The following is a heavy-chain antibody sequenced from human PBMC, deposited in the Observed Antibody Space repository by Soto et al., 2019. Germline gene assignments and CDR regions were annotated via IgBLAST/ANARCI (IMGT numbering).Heavy chain of an antibody. CDR3: AKEREDTAMVPPPRGYGMDV. D-gene: IGHD5-18*01. Sequence: SETLSLTCAVSGGSISSGGYSWSWIRQPPGKGLEWIGYIYHSGSTYYNPSLKSRVTISVDRSKNTLYLQMNSLRAEDTAVYYCAKEREDTAMVPPPRGYGMDVWGQGTTVTVSS. CDR1: GGSISSGGYS. CDR2: IYHSGST. J-gene: IGHJ6*02. V-gene: IGHV4-30-2*01.